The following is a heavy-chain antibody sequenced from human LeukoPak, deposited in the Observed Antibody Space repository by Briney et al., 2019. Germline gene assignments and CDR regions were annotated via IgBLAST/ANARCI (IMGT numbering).Heavy chain of an antibody. Sequence: SENLSLTCAVSGYYISSGYYWGWIRQPPGKGLEGIGSIYHSGSTYYNPSLKSRVTISVDTSKNQFSLKLSSVTAADTAVYSCASRSFSCTYYDILNGRREVYCGRGTLVTVSS. J-gene: IGHJ4*02. D-gene: IGHD3-9*01. CDR1: GYYISSGYY. CDR3: ASRSFSCTYYDILNGRREVY. CDR2: IYHSGST. V-gene: IGHV4-38-2*01.